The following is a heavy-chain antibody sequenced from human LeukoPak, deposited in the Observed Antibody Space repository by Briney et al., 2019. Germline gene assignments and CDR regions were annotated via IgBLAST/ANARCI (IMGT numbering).Heavy chain of an antibody. V-gene: IGHV1-18*01. CDR1: GYTFTSYG. CDR2: ISAYNGNT. Sequence: GASVKVSCKASGYTFTSYGISWVRQAPGQGLEWMGWISAYNGNTNYAQKLQGRVTMTTDTSTSTAYMELRSLRSDDTAVYYCARAWKGSHYYGSGSYYDYWGQGTLVTVSS. D-gene: IGHD3-10*01. J-gene: IGHJ4*02. CDR3: ARAWKGSHYYGSGSYYDY.